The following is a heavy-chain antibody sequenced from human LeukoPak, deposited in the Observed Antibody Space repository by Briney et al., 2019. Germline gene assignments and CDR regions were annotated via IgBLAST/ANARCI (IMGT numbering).Heavy chain of an antibody. CDR1: GFTFDDYA. CDR3: AKDRGSSWFSVEYFQH. D-gene: IGHD6-13*01. Sequence: PGGSLRLSCAASGFTFDDYAMHWVRQAPGKGLEWVSGISWNSGSIGYADSVKGRFTISRDNAKNSLYLQMNSLRAEDTALYYCAKDRGSSWFSVEYFQHWGQGTLVTVSS. J-gene: IGHJ1*01. CDR2: ISWNSGSI. V-gene: IGHV3-9*01.